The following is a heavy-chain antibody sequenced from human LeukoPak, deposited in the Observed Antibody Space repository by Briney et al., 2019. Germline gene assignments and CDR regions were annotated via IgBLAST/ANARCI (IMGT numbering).Heavy chain of an antibody. D-gene: IGHD5-18*01. J-gene: IGHJ4*02. CDR3: AKTKGYSYGYYFDY. V-gene: IGHV3-30*18. Sequence: GRSLRLSCAASGFTFSSYAMHWVRQSLGNGLEWVAVMSYDGFNKYYADSVKGRFTISRDNSKNTLYLQMNSLRAEDTAVYYCAKTKGYSYGYYFDYWGQGTLVTVSS. CDR1: GFTFSSYA. CDR2: MSYDGFNK.